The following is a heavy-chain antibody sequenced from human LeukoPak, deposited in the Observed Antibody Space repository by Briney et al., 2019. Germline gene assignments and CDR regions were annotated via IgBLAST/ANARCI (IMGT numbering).Heavy chain of an antibody. V-gene: IGHV4-31*03. Sequence: SETLSLTCTVSGVSISSGGYYWSWIRQHPGKGLEWIGYIYYSGSTYYNPSLKSRVTISVDTSKNQFSLKLSSVTAADTAVYYCARGCRPNWYFDLWGRGTLVTVSS. CDR2: IYYSGST. J-gene: IGHJ2*01. D-gene: IGHD2-15*01. CDR1: GVSISSGGYY. CDR3: ARGCRPNWYFDL.